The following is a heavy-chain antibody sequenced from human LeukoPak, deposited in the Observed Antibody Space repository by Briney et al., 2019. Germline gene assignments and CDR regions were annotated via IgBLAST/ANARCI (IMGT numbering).Heavy chain of an antibody. CDR1: GFTFSSYA. J-gene: IGHJ6*02. Sequence: GGSLRLSCAASGFTFSSYAMSWVRQAPGKGLEWVSAISGSGGSTYYADSVKGRFTISRDNSKNTLYLQMNSLRAEDTAVYYCAKYCGGDCYNFRYYGMDVWGQGTTVTVSS. CDR2: ISGSGGST. CDR3: AKYCGGDCYNFRYYGMDV. D-gene: IGHD2-21*02. V-gene: IGHV3-23*01.